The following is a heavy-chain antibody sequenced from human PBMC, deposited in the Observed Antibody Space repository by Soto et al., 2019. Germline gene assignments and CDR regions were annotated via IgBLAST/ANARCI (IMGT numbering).Heavy chain of an antibody. Sequence: EVQLLESGGGLVQRGGYLRLSCAASGFTFSSYALSWVRQAQGKGLEWDSAISGRGGLTYYADSVKGRFTISRDNSKNTLYLQMNSLRAEDTAVYYCAKDMTSCGVPPPNDWFDPWGQGTLVTVSS. V-gene: IGHV3-23*01. J-gene: IGHJ5*02. CDR2: ISGRGGLT. CDR3: AKDMTSCGVPPPNDWFDP. D-gene: IGHD3-3*01. CDR1: GFTFSSYA.